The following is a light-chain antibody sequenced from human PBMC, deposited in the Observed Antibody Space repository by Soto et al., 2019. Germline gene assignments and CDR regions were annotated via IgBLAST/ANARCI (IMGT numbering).Light chain of an antibody. J-gene: IGKJ1*01. CDR3: QQYKDWPTT. CDR1: QSVSTT. CDR2: GAS. V-gene: IGKV3-15*01. Sequence: EVVLTQSACTLSLSRGERATLSCRASQSVSTTVAWYHQKPGQAPRLLVYGASTRATGIPARFSGSGAGTDFTLTITSLQSEDFGVYFCQQYKDWPTTFGQGTKVDI.